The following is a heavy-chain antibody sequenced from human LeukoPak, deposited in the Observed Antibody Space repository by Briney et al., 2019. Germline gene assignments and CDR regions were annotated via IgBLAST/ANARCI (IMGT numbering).Heavy chain of an antibody. V-gene: IGHV4-31*03. D-gene: IGHD3-10*01. CDR1: GGSISSGGYY. J-gene: IGHJ6*03. CDR2: IYYSGST. Sequence: SQTLSLTCTVSGGSISSGGYYWSWIRQHPGKGLEWIGYIYYSGSTYYNPSLKSRVTISVDTSKNQFSLKLSSVTAADTAVYYCARARPYGSTTGYYYYYYMDVWGKGTTVTVSS. CDR3: ARARPYGSTTGYYYYYYMDV.